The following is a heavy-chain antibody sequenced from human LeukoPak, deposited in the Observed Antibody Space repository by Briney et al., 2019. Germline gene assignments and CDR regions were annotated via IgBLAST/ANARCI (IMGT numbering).Heavy chain of an antibody. CDR1: GFTFSNYE. V-gene: IGHV3-48*03. CDR2: ISTSGGTF. J-gene: IGHJ4*02. CDR3: ASYCDGGGCYSAALDY. D-gene: IGHD2-15*01. Sequence: GGSLRLSCVASGFTFSNYEMNWARQAPGKGLEWVSYISTSGGTFYYADSVKGRFTISRDNAKNSLYLQMDSLRAEDTAVYYCASYCDGGGCYSAALDYWGQGTLVTVSS.